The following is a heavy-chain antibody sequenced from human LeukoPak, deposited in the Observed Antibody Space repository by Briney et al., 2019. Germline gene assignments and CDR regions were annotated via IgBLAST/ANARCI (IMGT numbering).Heavy chain of an antibody. D-gene: IGHD2-2*01. CDR2: INPNSGGT. J-gene: IGHJ6*02. Sequence: ASVKVSCKASGYTFTGYYMHWVRQAPGQGLEWMGWINPNSGGTNYAQKFQGRVTMTRDTSISTAYMELSRLRSDDTAVYYCARDQGIVVVPAAPDYYYYYGMDVWGQETTVTVSS. V-gene: IGHV1-2*02. CDR3: ARDQGIVVVPAAPDYYYYYGMDV. CDR1: GYTFTGYY.